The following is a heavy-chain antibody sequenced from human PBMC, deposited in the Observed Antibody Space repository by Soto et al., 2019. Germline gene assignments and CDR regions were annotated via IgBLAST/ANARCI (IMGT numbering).Heavy chain of an antibody. CDR2: IKPDGSER. J-gene: IGHJ4*02. V-gene: IGHV3-7*04. D-gene: IGHD7-27*01. CDR1: GFTFGTYW. CDR3: ATDLNWEHY. Sequence: GGSLRLSCAASGFTFGTYWMTWVRQPPGKGLECVADIKPDGSERYYVDSVKGRFTISRDNAKNSLYLHMNSLRAEDTAVYYCATDLNWEHYWGQGTLVTVSS.